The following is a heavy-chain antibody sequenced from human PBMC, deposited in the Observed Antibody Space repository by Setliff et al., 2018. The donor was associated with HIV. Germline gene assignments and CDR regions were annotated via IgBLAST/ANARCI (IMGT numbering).Heavy chain of an antibody. Sequence: SVKVSCKASGYTFTSYYMHWVRQAPGQGLEWMGGIIPIFGTTNYAQKFQGRVTITTDESTSTAYMELSGLRSEDTAVYYCARDFGGYCSSMSCPGLFDPWGQGTLVTVSS. J-gene: IGHJ5*02. D-gene: IGHD2-2*01. V-gene: IGHV1-69*05. CDR2: IIPIFGTT. CDR1: GYTFTSYY. CDR3: ARDFGGYCSSMSCPGLFDP.